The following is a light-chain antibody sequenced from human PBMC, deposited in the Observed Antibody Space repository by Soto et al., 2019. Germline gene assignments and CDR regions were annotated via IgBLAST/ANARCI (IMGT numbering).Light chain of an antibody. Sequence: QSALTQPASVSGSPGQSIIISCTGTSSDIGAYNYVAWYQHHPGKAPKHMIYDVNSRPSGVSNRFSGSKSGNTASLTISGLQPEDEADYYCTSFSSTTPIVFGGGTKLTVL. CDR1: SSDIGAYNY. CDR3: TSFSSTTPIV. J-gene: IGLJ3*02. V-gene: IGLV2-14*03. CDR2: DVN.